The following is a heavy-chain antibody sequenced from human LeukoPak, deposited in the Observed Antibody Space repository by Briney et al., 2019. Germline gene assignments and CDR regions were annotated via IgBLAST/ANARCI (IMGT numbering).Heavy chain of an antibody. CDR2: IKEDGSET. CDR1: GFIFKKYW. CDR3: ARETPRRGETRDGYR. Sequence: GESLRHSCAASGFIFKKYWMNWVRQVPGKGLECLANIKEDGSETYYADSVKGRFTISRDNPKNLLFLQISSLRVEDTAVYYCARETPRRGETRDGYRWGQGTVVTVSS. V-gene: IGHV3-7*01. J-gene: IGHJ4*02. D-gene: IGHD5-24*01.